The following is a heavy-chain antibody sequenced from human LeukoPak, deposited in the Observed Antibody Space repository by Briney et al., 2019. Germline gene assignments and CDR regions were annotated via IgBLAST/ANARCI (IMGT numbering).Heavy chain of an antibody. CDR3: ARGRILINY. Sequence: SETLSLTCAVYGGSFSGYYWSWIRQPPGKGLEWIGEINHSGSTNYNPSLKSRVTISVDTSKNQFSLKLNSVTASDTAVYYCARGRILINYWGQGTLVTVSS. CDR2: INHSGST. J-gene: IGHJ4*02. D-gene: IGHD2-8*01. CDR1: GGSFSGYY. V-gene: IGHV4-34*01.